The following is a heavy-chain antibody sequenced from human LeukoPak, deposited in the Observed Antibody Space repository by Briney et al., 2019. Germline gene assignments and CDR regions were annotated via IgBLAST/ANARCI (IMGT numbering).Heavy chain of an antibody. CDR2: ISSSGSTI. Sequence: GGSLRLSCAASGFTFSSYAMNWVRQAPGKGLEWVSYISSSGSTIYYADSVEGRFTISRDNAKNSLYLQMNSLRAEDTAVYYCAAGIVATIGYWGQGTLVTVSS. V-gene: IGHV3-48*03. CDR1: GFTFSSYA. J-gene: IGHJ4*02. D-gene: IGHD5-12*01. CDR3: AAGIVATIGY.